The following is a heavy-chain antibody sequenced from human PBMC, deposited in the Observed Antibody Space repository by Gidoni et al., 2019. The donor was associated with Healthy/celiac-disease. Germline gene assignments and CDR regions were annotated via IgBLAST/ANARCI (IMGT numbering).Heavy chain of an antibody. J-gene: IGHJ6*03. CDR2: ISSSSSYI. CDR1: GFTFSSYS. CDR3: ARGENIVVVVAAQAPGIDYMDV. Sequence: EVQLVESGGGLVKPGGSLRLSCAAPGFTFSSYSMNWVRQAPGKGLEWVSSISSSSSYIYYADSVKGRFTISRDNAKNSLYLQMNSLRAEDTAVYYCARGENIVVVVAAQAPGIDYMDVWGKGTTVTVSS. D-gene: IGHD2-15*01. V-gene: IGHV3-21*01.